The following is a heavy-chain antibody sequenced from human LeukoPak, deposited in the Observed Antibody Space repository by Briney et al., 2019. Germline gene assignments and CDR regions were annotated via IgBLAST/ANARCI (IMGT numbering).Heavy chain of an antibody. D-gene: IGHD2-2*01. CDR2: IYYSGST. Sequence: SETLSLTCTVSGGSISSSSYYWGWIRQPPGKGLEWIGSIYYSGSTYYNPSLKSRVTISVDTSKNQFSLKLSSVTAADTAVYYCAREILVGRRYGYCSSTSCYEEGGYFDYWGQGTLVTVSS. CDR3: AREILVGRRYGYCSSTSCYEEGGYFDY. J-gene: IGHJ4*02. V-gene: IGHV4-39*07. CDR1: GGSISSSSYY.